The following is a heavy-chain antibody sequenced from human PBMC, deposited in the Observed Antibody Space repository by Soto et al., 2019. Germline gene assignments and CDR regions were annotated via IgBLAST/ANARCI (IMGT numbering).Heavy chain of an antibody. Sequence: QVQLVQSATEVKKPGASMRVSCKTFGFAFSNYALHWVRQAPGQRLEWMGCTTAATGVTEYSQKFRDRVTITTDTSPNTVYMEMNSRRSEDPAVYSCARGQYVGSSIIDHWGKGTLVTVSS. CDR3: ARGQYVGSSIIDH. D-gene: IGHD6-6*01. CDR2: TTAATGVT. CDR1: GFAFSNYA. V-gene: IGHV1-3*01. J-gene: IGHJ4*02.